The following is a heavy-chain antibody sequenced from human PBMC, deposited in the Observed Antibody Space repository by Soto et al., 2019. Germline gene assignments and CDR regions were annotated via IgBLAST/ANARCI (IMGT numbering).Heavy chain of an antibody. V-gene: IGHV3-33*01. Sequence: GGSLRLSCAASGFTFSSYGMHWVRQAPGKGLEWVAVIWYDGSNKYYADSVKGRFTISRDNSKNTLYLQMNSLRAEDTAVYYCARDAVSRPFYYFDYWGQGTLVTVSS. CDR1: GFTFSSYG. D-gene: IGHD3-3*02. CDR2: IWYDGSNK. J-gene: IGHJ4*02. CDR3: ARDAVSRPFYYFDY.